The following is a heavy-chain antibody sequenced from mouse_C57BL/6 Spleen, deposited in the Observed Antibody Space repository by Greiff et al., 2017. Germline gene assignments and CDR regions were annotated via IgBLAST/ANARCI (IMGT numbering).Heavy chain of an antibody. CDR1: GFTFSNYW. V-gene: IGHV6-3*01. J-gene: IGHJ3*01. Sequence: DVQLVESGGGLVQPGGSMKLSCVASGFTFSNYWMNWVRQSPETGLEWVAQIRFKSDNYATHYAKSVKGRFTISRDDSKSSVYLQMNNLRAEDTGIYYCIGKEGFAYWGQGTLVTVSA. D-gene: IGHD3-1*01. CDR2: IRFKSDNYAT. CDR3: IGKEGFAY.